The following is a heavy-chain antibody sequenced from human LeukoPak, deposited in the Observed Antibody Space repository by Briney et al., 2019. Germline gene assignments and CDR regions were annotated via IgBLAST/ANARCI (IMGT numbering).Heavy chain of an antibody. V-gene: IGHV1-2*02. J-gene: IGHJ4*02. CDR1: GYTFTGYY. Sequence: ASVKVSCKASGYTFTGYYMYWVRQAPGQGLEWMGWINPNSGGTNYAQKYQGRVTMTRDTSISTAYMELSRLRSDDTAIYYCARVRRTALGEPFDYWGQGTLVTVSS. CDR2: INPNSGGT. CDR3: ARVRRTALGEPFDY. D-gene: IGHD1-26*01.